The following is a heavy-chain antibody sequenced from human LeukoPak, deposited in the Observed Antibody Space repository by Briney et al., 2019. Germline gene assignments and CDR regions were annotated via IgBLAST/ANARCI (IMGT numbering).Heavy chain of an antibody. D-gene: IGHD3-22*01. V-gene: IGHV3-7*03. CDR2: IKHDGSEK. Sequence: GGSLRLSCAASGFTFSSYWMSWVRQAPGKGLEWVANIKHDGSEKYYVDSVKGRFTISRDNAKNSLYLQMNSLRAEDTAVYFCARDLAPSYYYDSSGYLVWGQGTLATVSS. CDR3: ARDLAPSYYYDSSGYLV. CDR1: GFTFSSYW. J-gene: IGHJ4*02.